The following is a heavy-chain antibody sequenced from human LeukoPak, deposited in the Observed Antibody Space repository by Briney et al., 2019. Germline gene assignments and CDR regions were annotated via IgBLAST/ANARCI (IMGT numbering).Heavy chain of an antibody. CDR3: ARGVGGYSYGLGAYWFDP. J-gene: IGHJ5*02. V-gene: IGHV1-8*01. CDR2: MNPISGNT. CDR1: GYTFTSYD. D-gene: IGHD5-18*01. Sequence: GASVKVSCKASGYTFTSYDINWVRQATGQGLEWMGRMNPISGNTSYAQKFQGRVTMTRNTSISTAYMELSSLRSEDTAVYYCARGVGGYSYGLGAYWFDPWGQGTLVTVSS.